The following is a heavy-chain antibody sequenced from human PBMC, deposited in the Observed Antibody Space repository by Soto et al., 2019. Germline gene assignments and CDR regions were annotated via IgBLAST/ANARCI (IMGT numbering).Heavy chain of an antibody. CDR2: SYHSGST. CDR1: GGSISSSNW. D-gene: IGHD2-2*01. V-gene: IGHV4-4*02. J-gene: IGHJ4*02. CDR3: ERVLVGYNARLFDY. Sequence: QVQLQESGPGLVKPSGTLSLTCAVSGGSISSSNWWWWVRQPPGKGLEWMGESYHSGSTNYNPSLKSRVTISVDKSKNQFSLKLSAVTAADTAVYYCERVLVGYNARLFDYWGQGTLVTVSS.